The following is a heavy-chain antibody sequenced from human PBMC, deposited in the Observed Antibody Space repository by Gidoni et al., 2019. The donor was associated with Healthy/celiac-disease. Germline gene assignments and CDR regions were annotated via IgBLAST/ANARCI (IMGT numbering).Heavy chain of an antibody. CDR2: IYYSGST. J-gene: IGHJ6*02. CDR3: ARGRRGTYYYYGMDV. Sequence: QVQLQESGPGLVKPSETLSLNCTVSVGSVSSGSYYWSWIRQPPGKGLEWIGYIYYSGSTNYNPSLKSRVTITVDTSKDHFSLKLSSVTAADTAVYYCARGRRGTYYYYGMDVWGQGTTVTVSS. V-gene: IGHV4-61*01. CDR1: VGSVSSGSYY.